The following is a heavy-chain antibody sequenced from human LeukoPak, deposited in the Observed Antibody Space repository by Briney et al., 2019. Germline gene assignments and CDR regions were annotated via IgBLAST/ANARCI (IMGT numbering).Heavy chain of an antibody. CDR3: AKRTPYSSGSYYFDY. D-gene: IGHD3-22*01. CDR2: ISSSSSYI. CDR1: GFTISSYS. Sequence: GGSLRLSCAAAGFTISSYSMNWVRQAPGKGLEWVSSISSSSSYIFYADSMKGRFTISRDNAKNSLYLQMNSLRAEDTAAYYCAKRTPYSSGSYYFDYWGQGTLVTVSS. J-gene: IGHJ4*02. V-gene: IGHV3-21*01.